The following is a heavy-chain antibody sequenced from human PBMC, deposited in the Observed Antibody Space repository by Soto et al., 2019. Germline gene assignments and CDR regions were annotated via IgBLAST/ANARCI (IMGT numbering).Heavy chain of an antibody. CDR2: INGGNGHT. D-gene: IGHD6-19*01. V-gene: IGHV1-3*01. J-gene: IGHJ2*01. CDR3: ARSGYSSGWYHWYFDF. CDR1: GYTFINYG. Sequence: QLVQSGAEVQKPGASVKASCKASGYTFINYGMHWVRQAPGQRLEWMGWINGGNGHTKYSQKFQGRVTITRDTSASTVYMELSSLRSEDTAVYYCARSGYSSGWYHWYFDFWGRGTLVTVSS.